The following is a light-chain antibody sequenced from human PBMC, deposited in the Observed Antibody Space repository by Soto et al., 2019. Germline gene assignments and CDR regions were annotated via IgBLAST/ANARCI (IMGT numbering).Light chain of an antibody. CDR1: QSVSSTY. J-gene: IGKJ1*01. V-gene: IGKV3-20*01. CDR3: QQYSSSRT. Sequence: ETVLTQSPGTLSLSPGERAILSCRASQSVSSTYLAWYQQKPGQAPRLLIYGGSSRATGIPVRFSGSGSETDFTLTITRLEPEDFAMYYCQQYSSSRTFGQGTKVDI. CDR2: GGS.